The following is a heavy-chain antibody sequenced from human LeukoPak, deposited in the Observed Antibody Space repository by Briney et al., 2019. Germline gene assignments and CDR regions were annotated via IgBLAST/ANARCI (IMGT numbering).Heavy chain of an antibody. CDR1: GGSISSSSYY. Sequence: SETLSLTCTVSGGSISSSSYYWGWIRQPPGKGLEWIGSIYYSGSTYYNPSLNSRVTISVDTSKIQFSLKVTSVTAADTAVYYCARVYNVDVWGKGTTVTVSS. CDR2: IYYSGST. D-gene: IGHD1-14*01. CDR3: ARVYNVDV. V-gene: IGHV4-39*07. J-gene: IGHJ6*04.